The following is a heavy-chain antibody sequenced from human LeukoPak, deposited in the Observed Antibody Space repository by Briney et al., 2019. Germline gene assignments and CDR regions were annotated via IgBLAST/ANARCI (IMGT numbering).Heavy chain of an antibody. D-gene: IGHD1-26*01. CDR3: ARLGATTPYWDYYYYMDV. Sequence: GASVKVSCKASGGTFSSYAISWVRQAPGQGLEWMGGIIPIFGTANYAQKFQGRVTITTDESTSTAYMELSSLRSEDTAVYYCARLGATTPYWDYYYYMDVWGKGTTVTVSS. CDR2: IIPIFGTA. CDR1: GGTFSSYA. V-gene: IGHV1-69*05. J-gene: IGHJ6*03.